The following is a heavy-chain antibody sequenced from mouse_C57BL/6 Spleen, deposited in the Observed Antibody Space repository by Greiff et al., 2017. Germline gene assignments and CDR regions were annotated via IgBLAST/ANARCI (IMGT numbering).Heavy chain of an antibody. J-gene: IGHJ1*03. CDR1: GYTFTSYG. Sequence: QVQLQQSGAELARPGASVKLSCKASGYTFTSYGISWVKQRTGQGLEWIGEIYPRSGNTYYNEKFKGKATLTADKSSSTAYMELRSLTSEDSAVYFCAREGLYYGNSVFDVWGTGTTVTVSS. V-gene: IGHV1-81*01. D-gene: IGHD2-1*01. CDR2: IYPRSGNT. CDR3: AREGLYYGNSVFDV.